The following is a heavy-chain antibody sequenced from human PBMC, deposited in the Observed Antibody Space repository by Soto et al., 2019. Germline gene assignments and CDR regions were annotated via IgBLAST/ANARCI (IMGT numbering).Heavy chain of an antibody. V-gene: IGHV3-30*18. CDR3: AKDEIATTIRGDAFDM. CDR1: GFTFNKYG. Sequence: PGGSLRLSCAASGFTFNKYGMHWVRQAPGKGLEWVAVISCDGSNEFYADSVKGRFTISRDNSRNTMNLQMNSLRVEDTAVYYCAKDEIATTIRGDAFDMWGQGTMVTVSS. J-gene: IGHJ3*02. CDR2: ISCDGSNE. D-gene: IGHD5-12*01.